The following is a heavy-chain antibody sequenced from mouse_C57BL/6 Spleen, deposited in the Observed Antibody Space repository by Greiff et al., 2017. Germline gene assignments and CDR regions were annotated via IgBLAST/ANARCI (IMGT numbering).Heavy chain of an antibody. CDR3: ARKDYDHDGHFDV. D-gene: IGHD2-4*01. V-gene: IGHV5-17*01. Sequence: EVNVVESGGGLVKPGGSLKLSCAASGFTFSDYGMHWVRQAPEKGLEWVAYISSGSSTIYYADTVKGRFTISRDNAKNTLFLQMTSLRSEDTAMYYCARKDYDHDGHFDVWGTGTTVTVSS. J-gene: IGHJ1*03. CDR1: GFTFSDYG. CDR2: ISSGSSTI.